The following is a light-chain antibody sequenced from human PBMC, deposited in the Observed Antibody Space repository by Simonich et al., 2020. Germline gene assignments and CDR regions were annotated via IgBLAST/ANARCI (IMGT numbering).Light chain of an antibody. J-gene: IGKJ4*01. CDR1: QSVSSN. CDR3: QQRSNWPLT. Sequence: EIVMTQSPATLSVSPGERATLSYRASQSVSSNLAWYQQKPGNAPRLLLYDASNRATGIPARFSGSRSGTDFTLTISGLEPEDFAVYYCQQRSNWPLTFGGGTKVEIK. CDR2: DAS. V-gene: IGKV3-11*01.